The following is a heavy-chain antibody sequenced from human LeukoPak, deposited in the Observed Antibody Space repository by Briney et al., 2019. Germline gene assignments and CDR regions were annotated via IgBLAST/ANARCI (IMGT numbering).Heavy chain of an antibody. CDR3: AKVWAHDGSGNPYWHFDL. J-gene: IGHJ2*01. CDR1: GFTVSSNY. D-gene: IGHD3-10*01. CDR2: IYSGGST. Sequence: PGGSLRLSCAASGFTVSSNYMSWVRQAPGKGLEWVSVIYSGGSTYYADSVKGRFTISRDNSKNTLYLQMNSLRAEDTAVYYCAKVWAHDGSGNPYWHFDLWGRGTLVTVSS. V-gene: IGHV3-66*01.